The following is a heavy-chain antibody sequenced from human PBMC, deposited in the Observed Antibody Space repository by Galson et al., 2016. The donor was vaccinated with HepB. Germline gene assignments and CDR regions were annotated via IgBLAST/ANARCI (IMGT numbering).Heavy chain of an antibody. V-gene: IGHV1-18*01. CDR1: GYTMIG. CDR2: INVYSGNT. D-gene: IGHD3-16*01. J-gene: IGHJ4*02. Sequence: SVKVSCKASGYTMIGISWVRQAPGQGLEWMGWINVYSGNTKYAQRFQGRVTLTTDTSRSTAYLELGSLRSDDTAVYFCARDLGPFDHWGQGTLVTVSS. CDR3: ARDLGPFDH.